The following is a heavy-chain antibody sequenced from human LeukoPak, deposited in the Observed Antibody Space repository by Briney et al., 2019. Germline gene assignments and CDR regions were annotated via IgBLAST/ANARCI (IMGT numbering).Heavy chain of an antibody. CDR1: GFTFSSYS. CDR2: ISSSSSTI. CDR3: ARALYDSSGYYDY. D-gene: IGHD3-22*01. Sequence: GGSLRLSCAASGFTFSSYSMNWVRQAPGKGLEWVSYISSSSSTIYYADSVKGRFTISRDNAKNSLYLQMNSLRAEDTAVYYCARALYDSSGYYDYWGQGTLVTVSS. V-gene: IGHV3-48*04. J-gene: IGHJ4*02.